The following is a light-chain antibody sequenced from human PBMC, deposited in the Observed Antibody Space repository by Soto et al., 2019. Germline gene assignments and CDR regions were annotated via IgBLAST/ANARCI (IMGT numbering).Light chain of an antibody. CDR1: QSVSSSY. Sequence: EIVLTQSPDTLSLSPGERATLSCRASQSVSSSYLAWYQQKPGQAPRLLIYGASSRATGIPDRFSGSGSGTAFTLTISSLQSEDFAVYYCQQYNNWPPITFGQGTRLEIK. V-gene: IGKV3-20*01. CDR3: QQYNNWPPIT. J-gene: IGKJ5*01. CDR2: GAS.